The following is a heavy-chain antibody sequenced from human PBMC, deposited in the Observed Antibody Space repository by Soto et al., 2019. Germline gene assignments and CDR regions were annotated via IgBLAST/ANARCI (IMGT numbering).Heavy chain of an antibody. J-gene: IGHJ4*02. V-gene: IGHV3-30-3*01. Sequence: PGGSLRLSCAASGFTFSSYAMHWVRQAPGKGLEWVAVISYDGSNKYYADSVKGRFTISRDNSKNTLYLQMNSLRAEDTAVYYCARDRIAVAGYFDYWGQGTLVTVSS. CDR3: ARDRIAVAGYFDY. CDR1: GFTFSSYA. CDR2: ISYDGSNK. D-gene: IGHD6-19*01.